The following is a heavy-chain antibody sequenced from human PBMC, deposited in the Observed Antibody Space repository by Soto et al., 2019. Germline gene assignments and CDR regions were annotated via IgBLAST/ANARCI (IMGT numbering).Heavy chain of an antibody. J-gene: IGHJ4*02. V-gene: IGHV1-46*01. CDR2: INPGGDRT. Sequence: ASVKVSCKASGYTFTKYYIHWVRQAPGQGLEWVGMINPGGDRTNYAQSFQYRVIMTSDTSTSTVHMELTSLRSEDTAVYYCATRADMAAIKGLGYWGQGTLVTVSS. D-gene: IGHD5-12*01. CDR1: GYTFTKYY. CDR3: ATRADMAAIKGLGY.